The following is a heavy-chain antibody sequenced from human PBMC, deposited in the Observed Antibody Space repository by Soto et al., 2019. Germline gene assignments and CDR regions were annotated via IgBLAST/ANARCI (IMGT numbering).Heavy chain of an antibody. V-gene: IGHV5-51*01. CDR2: IYPGDSDI. CDR1: GYRFTRYW. Sequence: GESLKISCKASGYRFTRYWIGWVRQMPGKGLERMGIIYPGDSDIRYRPSLQGQVTISADKSISTAYLQWSSLKASDTAIYYCARAIEMSRIGWFDPWGQGTLVTVSS. CDR3: ARAIEMSRIGWFDP. J-gene: IGHJ5*02.